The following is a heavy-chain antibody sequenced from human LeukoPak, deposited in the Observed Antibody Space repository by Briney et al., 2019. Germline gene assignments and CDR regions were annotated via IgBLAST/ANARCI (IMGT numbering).Heavy chain of an antibody. CDR3: AKDGRDSSGWYRNYYDY. CDR1: GFTFSDYY. Sequence: GGSLRLSCAASGFTFSDYYMSWIRQAPGKGLEWVSVTSAGGSGTYYADSVKGRFTISRDNSKNTLYLQMNSLRAEDTAVYYCAKDGRDSSGWYRNYYDYWGQGTLVTVSS. D-gene: IGHD6-19*01. V-gene: IGHV3-23*01. J-gene: IGHJ4*02. CDR2: TSAGGSGT.